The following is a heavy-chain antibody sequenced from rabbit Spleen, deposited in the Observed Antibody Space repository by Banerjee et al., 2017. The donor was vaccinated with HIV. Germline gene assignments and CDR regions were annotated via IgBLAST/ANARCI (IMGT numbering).Heavy chain of an antibody. CDR1: GFDLSSGYD. V-gene: IGHV1S40*01. Sequence: QSLEESGGDLVKPGASLTLTCKASGFDLSSGYDMCWVRQAPGKGLEWIACIYINNDGTWYASWAKGRFTISKTSSTTVTLQMTSLTAADTATYFCARAGVIGWNFGWWGPGTPRHRL. D-gene: IGHD1-1*01. CDR2: IYINNDGT. CDR3: ARAGVIGWNFGW. J-gene: IGHJ4*01.